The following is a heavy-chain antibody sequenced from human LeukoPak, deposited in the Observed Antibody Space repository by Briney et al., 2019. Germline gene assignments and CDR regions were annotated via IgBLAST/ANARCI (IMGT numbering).Heavy chain of an antibody. V-gene: IGHV4-34*01. D-gene: IGHD2-15*01. CDR3: ARGYWASIRFDY. Sequence: GSLRLSCAASGFTFSSYAMPWVRQPPGKGLEWIGEINHSGSTNYNPSLKSRVTISVDTSKNQFSLKLSSVTAADTAVYYCARGYWASIRFDYWGQGTLVTVSS. CDR1: GFTFSSYA. J-gene: IGHJ4*02. CDR2: INHSGST.